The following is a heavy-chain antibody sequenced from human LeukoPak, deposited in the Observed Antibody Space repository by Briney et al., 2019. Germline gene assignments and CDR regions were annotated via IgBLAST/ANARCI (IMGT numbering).Heavy chain of an antibody. Sequence: ASVKVSCKASGYTFTGYYMHWVRQAPGQGLEWMGWINPNSGGTNYAQKFQGRVTMTRDTSISTAYMELSSLRSEDTAVYYCATPGVVPAAMYGVDVWGQGTTVTVSS. D-gene: IGHD2-2*01. CDR3: ATPGVVPAAMYGVDV. J-gene: IGHJ6*02. CDR1: GYTFTGYY. V-gene: IGHV1-2*02. CDR2: INPNSGGT.